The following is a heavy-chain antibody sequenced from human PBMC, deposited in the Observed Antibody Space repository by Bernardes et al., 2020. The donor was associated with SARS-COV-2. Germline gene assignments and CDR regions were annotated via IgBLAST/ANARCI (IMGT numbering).Heavy chain of an antibody. J-gene: IGHJ6*02. CDR1: GFSFRSYW. CDR2: IKQDGSEK. V-gene: IGHV3-7*01. D-gene: IGHD6-13*01. CDR3: TAPGFGMDV. Sequence: GGSLRLSCAASGFSFRSYWMSWVRQAPGKGLEWVGNIKQDGSEKNYVDSVKGRFTISRDNAKNSLYLQMNSLRAEDTAVYYCTAPGFGMDVWGQGTTVTVSS.